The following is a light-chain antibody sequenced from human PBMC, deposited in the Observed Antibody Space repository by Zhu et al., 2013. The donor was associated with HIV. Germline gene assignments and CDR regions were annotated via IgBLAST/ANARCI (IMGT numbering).Light chain of an antibody. CDR2: AAS. CDR1: QGISNF. CDR3: QQANSFPT. Sequence: DFQMTQSPSSLSASVGDRVTITCRASQGISNFLAWYQQKPGKVPKLLISAASTLQSGVPSRFSGSGSGTDFTLTISSLQPEDFATYYCQQANSFPTFGPGTKVDIK. V-gene: IGKV1-27*01. J-gene: IGKJ3*01.